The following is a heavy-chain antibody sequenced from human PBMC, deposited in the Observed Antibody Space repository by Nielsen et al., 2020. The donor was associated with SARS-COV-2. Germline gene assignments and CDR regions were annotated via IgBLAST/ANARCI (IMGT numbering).Heavy chain of an antibody. CDR1: GFIVSSKY. V-gene: IGHV3-30*03. J-gene: IGHJ4*02. CDR2: IAYDGSET. D-gene: IGHD2-2*01. CDR3: ASPGGGTTWRDY. Sequence: GESLKISCAASGFIVSSKYMNWVRQAPGRGLEWVAVIAYDGSETYYADSVKGRFTIARDNSKNTLFLQISSLREEDTALYYCASPGGGTTWRDYWGQGTLVTVSS.